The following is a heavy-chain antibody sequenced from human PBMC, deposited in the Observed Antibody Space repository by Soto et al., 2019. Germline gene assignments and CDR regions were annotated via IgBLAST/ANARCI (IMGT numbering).Heavy chain of an antibody. Sequence: GGSLRLSCAASGFTFSSYSMNWVRQAPGKGLEWVSSISSSSSYIYYADSVKGRFTISRDNAKNSLYLQMNSLRAEETAVYYCARGPNIPAAFDIWGQGTMVTVSS. CDR1: GFTFSSYS. V-gene: IGHV3-21*01. J-gene: IGHJ3*02. CDR2: ISSSSSYI. CDR3: ARGPNIPAAFDI.